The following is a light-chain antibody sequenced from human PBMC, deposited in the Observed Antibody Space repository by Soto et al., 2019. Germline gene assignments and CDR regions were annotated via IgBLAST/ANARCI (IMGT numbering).Light chain of an antibody. CDR1: QSVSNNY. CDR3: QQYGSSGT. CDR2: GAS. V-gene: IGKV3-20*01. Sequence: IVLTQSPGTLSLSPGERATPSCRASQSVSNNYLAWYQQKPGQAPRLLIYGASNRATGIPDRFSGSGSATDFTLTISRLEPDYFAVYDCQQYGSSGTFGQWPKVDLK. J-gene: IGKJ1*01.